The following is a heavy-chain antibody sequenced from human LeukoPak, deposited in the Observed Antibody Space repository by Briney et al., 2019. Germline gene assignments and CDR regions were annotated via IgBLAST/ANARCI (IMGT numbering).Heavy chain of an antibody. J-gene: IGHJ5*02. V-gene: IGHV1-18*01. Sequence: ASVKVSCKASGYTFTCYGISWVRQAPGQGLEWMGWISAYNGNTNYAQKLQGRVTMTTDTSTSTAYMELRSLRSDDTAVYYCARGGVYCSSTSCYRSWFDPWGQGTLVTVSS. CDR3: ARGGVYCSSTSCYRSWFDP. CDR1: GYTFTCYG. D-gene: IGHD2-2*01. CDR2: ISAYNGNT.